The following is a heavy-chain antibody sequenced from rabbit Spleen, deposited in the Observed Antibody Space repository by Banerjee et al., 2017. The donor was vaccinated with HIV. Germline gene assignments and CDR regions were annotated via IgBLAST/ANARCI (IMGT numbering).Heavy chain of an antibody. Sequence: QEQLVESGGGLVQPGGSLTLTCTASGFDFSNYGVTWVRQAPGKGLEWIGYIEPIFGRTYYANWVNGRFTISSHNAQNTLYLQLSSLTAADTATYFCARHWGLWGQGTLVTVS. D-gene: IGHD3-1*01. CDR3: ARHWGL. V-gene: IGHV1S47*01. CDR2: IEPIFGRT. J-gene: IGHJ3*01. CDR1: GFDFSNYG.